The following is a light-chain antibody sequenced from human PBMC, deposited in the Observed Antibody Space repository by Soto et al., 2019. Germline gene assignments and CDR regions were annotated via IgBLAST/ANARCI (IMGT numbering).Light chain of an antibody. CDR1: SSDVGGYNY. CDR3: SSYTSASTPYV. V-gene: IGLV2-14*03. J-gene: IGLJ1*01. Sequence: QSVLTQPASVSGSPGQSITISCTGTSSDVGGYNYVSWYQHPPGKAPKLMIYDVSNRPSGVSNRFSGSKSGNTASLTISGLQPEDEADYYCSSYTSASTPYVFGTGTQLTVL. CDR2: DVS.